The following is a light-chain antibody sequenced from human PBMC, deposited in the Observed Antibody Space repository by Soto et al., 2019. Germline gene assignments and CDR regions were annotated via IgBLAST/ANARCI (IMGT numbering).Light chain of an antibody. CDR2: EVK. CDR3: SSYSDSDTKV. CDR1: SSDVGAYIY. V-gene: IGLV2-14*03. J-gene: IGLJ1*01. Sequence: QSALTQPASVSGSPGQSITISCGGTSSDVGAYIYVSWYQQFPGKAPKLIIYEVKNRPSGVSDRFSGSKSDTTAYLTISGLQAEDEAYYYCSSYSDSDTKVFGTGTKLTVL.